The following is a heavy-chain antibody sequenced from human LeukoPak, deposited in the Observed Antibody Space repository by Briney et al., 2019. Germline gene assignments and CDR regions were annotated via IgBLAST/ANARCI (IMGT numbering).Heavy chain of an antibody. CDR3: ARTPRNWAAGPTVHDY. CDR2: IKQDGSEK. CDR1: GFTFSSYW. Sequence: GGSLRLSCAASGFTFSSYWMSWVRQAPGKGLEWVANIKQDGSEKYYVDSVKGRFTISRDNAKNSLYLQMNSLRAEDTAVYYCARTPRNWAAGPTVHDYWGQGTLVTVSS. D-gene: IGHD6-19*01. J-gene: IGHJ4*02. V-gene: IGHV3-7*01.